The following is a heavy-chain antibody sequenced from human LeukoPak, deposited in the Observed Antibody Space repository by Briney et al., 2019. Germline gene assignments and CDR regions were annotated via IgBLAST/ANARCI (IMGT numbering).Heavy chain of an antibody. D-gene: IGHD1-14*01. CDR1: GFTFSSYG. CDR2: IWYDGSNK. V-gene: IGHV3-30*02. J-gene: IGHJ4*02. CDR3: AKDRNYYFDY. Sequence: GGSLRLSCAASGFTFSSYGMHWVRQAPGKGLEWVAFIWYDGSNKYYADSVKGRFTISRDNPKNTLYLQMNSLRAEDTAVYYCAKDRNYYFDYWGQGTLVTVSS.